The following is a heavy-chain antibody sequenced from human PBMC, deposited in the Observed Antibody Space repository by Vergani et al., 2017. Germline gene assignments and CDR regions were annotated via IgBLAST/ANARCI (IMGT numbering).Heavy chain of an antibody. CDR3: ARVMYRDEASTGYRLEGRYI. D-gene: IGHD3-9*01. CDR1: GGSFNTYY. CDR2: IYSTGST. J-gene: IGHJ6*02. Sequence: QVQLEESGPGLVKPSETLSLTCTVSGGSFNTYYWSWIRQSPGKGLEWIGYIYSTGSTNYNPSLNSRVTMSVDTSKNQCSLKLRSVTAADTAVYFCARVMYRDEASTGYRLEGRYIWGQGTTVTISS. V-gene: IGHV4-59*13.